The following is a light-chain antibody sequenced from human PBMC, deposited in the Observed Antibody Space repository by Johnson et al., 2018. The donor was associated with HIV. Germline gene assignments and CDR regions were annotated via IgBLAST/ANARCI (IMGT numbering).Light chain of an antibody. J-gene: IGLJ1*01. CDR1: NSNIGNNY. CDR2: ENN. Sequence: QSVLTQPPSVSAAPGQKVTISCSGSNSNIGNNYVSWYQQLPGTAPKLLIYENNKRPSGIPARFSGSKSGTSATLDITGLQTGDEADYYCGTWDSSLGAWVFGTGTKVTVL. CDR3: GTWDSSLGAWV. V-gene: IGLV1-51*02.